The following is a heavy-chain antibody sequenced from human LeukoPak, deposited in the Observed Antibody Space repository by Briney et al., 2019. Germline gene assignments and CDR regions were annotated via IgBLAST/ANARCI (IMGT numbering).Heavy chain of an antibody. CDR1: GFTFDDYG. Sequence: GGSLRLSCAASGFTFDDYGMSWVRQAPGKGLEWVSGIIWNGGSTGYADSVKGRFTISRDNAKNSLYLQMNSLRAEDTALYYCPREIWEQQLVLFDYWGQGTLVTVSS. J-gene: IGHJ4*02. CDR2: IIWNGGST. CDR3: PREIWEQQLVLFDY. D-gene: IGHD6-13*01. V-gene: IGHV3-20*04.